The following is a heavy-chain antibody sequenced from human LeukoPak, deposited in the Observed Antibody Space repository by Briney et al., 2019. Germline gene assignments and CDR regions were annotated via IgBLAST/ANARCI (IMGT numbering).Heavy chain of an antibody. CDR2: IYYSGST. CDR3: TRLNDYAWYFDL. D-gene: IGHD4-17*01. CDR1: GGSISSSGYY. V-gene: IGHV4-39*01. Sequence: SETLSLTCTVSGGSISSSGYYWGWIRQPPGKGLEWIGSIYYSGSTYYNPSLKSRVTISLDTSKNQFSLKLSSVTAADTAVYYCTRLNDYAWYFDLWGRGTLVTVSS. J-gene: IGHJ2*01.